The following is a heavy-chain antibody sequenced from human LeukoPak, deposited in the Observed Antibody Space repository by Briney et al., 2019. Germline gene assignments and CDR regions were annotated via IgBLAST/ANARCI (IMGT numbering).Heavy chain of an antibody. D-gene: IGHD4/OR15-4a*01. CDR2: SKRKIDGGTT. V-gene: IGHV3-15*07. J-gene: IGHJ6*02. CDR3: VADFGEADGGSWYGMDV. Sequence: SGGSLRLSCAASGLIFSDAWMGWVRQAPGKGLEWVGRSKRKIDGGTTDYAAPVKGRFTISRDDSRNTLSLQMNSLRSEDTAVYYCVADFGEADGGSWYGMDVWGQGTTVTVSS. CDR1: GLIFSDAW.